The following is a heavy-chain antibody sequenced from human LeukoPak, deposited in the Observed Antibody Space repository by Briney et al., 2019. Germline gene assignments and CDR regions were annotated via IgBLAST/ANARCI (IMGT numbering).Heavy chain of an antibody. V-gene: IGHV3-30-3*01. D-gene: IGHD3-22*01. CDR1: GYTFTSYG. CDR3: ARGQIGALITLGDY. J-gene: IGHJ4*02. Sequence: SCKASGYTFTSYGISWVRQAPGKGLQWVAVISYDGTNKYYADSVKGRFTISRDNSKNTLYLQMNTERSEDTAIYFCARGQIGALITLGDYWGQGTLVTVSS. CDR2: ISYDGTNK.